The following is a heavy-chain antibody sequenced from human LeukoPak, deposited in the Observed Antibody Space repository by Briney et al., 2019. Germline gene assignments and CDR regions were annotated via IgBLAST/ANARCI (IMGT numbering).Heavy chain of an antibody. J-gene: IGHJ3*02. Sequence: SETLSLTCAVYGGSFSGYYWSWIRQPPGKGLEWIGYIYYSGSTNYNPSLKSRVTISVDTSKNQFSLKLSSVTAADTAVYYCARAPIVGATTGAFDIWGQGTMVTVSS. CDR2: IYYSGST. CDR1: GGSFSGYY. CDR3: ARAPIVGATTGAFDI. D-gene: IGHD1-26*01. V-gene: IGHV4-59*01.